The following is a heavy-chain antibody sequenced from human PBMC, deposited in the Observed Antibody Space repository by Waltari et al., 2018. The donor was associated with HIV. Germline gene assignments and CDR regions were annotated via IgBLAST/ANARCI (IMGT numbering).Heavy chain of an antibody. CDR3: ARGRGALDL. CDR2: INQDASEA. V-gene: IGHV3-7*01. Sequence: EVQLGASGGDLVQPGGSLRLSCSASGFPFSTYWMTWVRQAPGKGLEWVANINQDASEAFYVESVKGRFTIFRDSAENSLYLQMNSLTGEDAAFYFCARGRGALDLWSQGTLVTVSS. J-gene: IGHJ5*02. CDR1: GFPFSTYW. D-gene: IGHD1-26*01.